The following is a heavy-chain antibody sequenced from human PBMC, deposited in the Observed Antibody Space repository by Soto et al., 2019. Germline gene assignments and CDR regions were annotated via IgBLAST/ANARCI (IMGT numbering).Heavy chain of an antibody. CDR3: SRSLYSSSWYAGY. V-gene: IGHV4-38-2*01. D-gene: IGHD6-13*01. J-gene: IGHJ4*02. Sequence: SETLSLSCVVSGYSISSGYYWGWIRPPPGGGLEWIGSVYHSGTTYYNPSLKSRVTISLDPSKNQFSLNLNSVTAADTGVYYCSRSLYSSSWYAGYWGQGT. CDR1: GYSISSGYY. CDR2: VYHSGTT.